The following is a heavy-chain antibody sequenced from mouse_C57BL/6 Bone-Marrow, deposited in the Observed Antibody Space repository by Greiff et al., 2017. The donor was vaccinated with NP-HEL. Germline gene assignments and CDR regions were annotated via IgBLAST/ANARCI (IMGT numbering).Heavy chain of an antibody. CDR1: GYTFTSYW. V-gene: IGHV1-50*01. J-gene: IGHJ1*03. CDR3: AREGLYYGSSYWYFDV. Sequence: QVQLQQPGAELVKPGASVKLSCKASGYTFTSYWMQWVKQRPGQGLEWIGEIDPSDSYTNYNQKFTGKATLTVDTSSSTAYMQLSSLTSEDSAVYYGAREGLYYGSSYWYFDVWGTGTTVTVSS. CDR2: IDPSDSYT. D-gene: IGHD1-1*01.